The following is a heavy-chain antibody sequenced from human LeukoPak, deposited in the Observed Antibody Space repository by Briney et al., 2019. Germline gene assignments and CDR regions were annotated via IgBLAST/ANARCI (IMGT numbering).Heavy chain of an antibody. D-gene: IGHD3-10*02. V-gene: IGHV3-48*02. CDR3: VRECSYVLII. Sequence: PGGSLRLTCVASGCTFIRYSMNGVRQAPGKGVEGVSYISSNSSIISYADSVKGRFTISRDKAKNSLYLQMNSLRDEDTAVYSCVRECSYVLIIWVQGTMVTVCS. CDR2: ISSNSSII. CDR1: GCTFIRYS. J-gene: IGHJ3*02.